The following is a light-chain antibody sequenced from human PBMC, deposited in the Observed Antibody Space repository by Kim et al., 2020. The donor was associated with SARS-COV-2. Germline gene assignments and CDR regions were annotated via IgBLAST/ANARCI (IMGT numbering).Light chain of an antibody. Sequence: RTTINCKSRQSLLYRANNKNYFAWYQHKPGQPPKRLIYWASTRESGVPDRFSGSGSGTAFTLTISSLQAEDVAVYYCQQYYSTPQTFGQGTKLEI. J-gene: IGKJ2*01. CDR1: QSLLYRANNKNY. V-gene: IGKV4-1*01. CDR3: QQYYSTPQT. CDR2: WAS.